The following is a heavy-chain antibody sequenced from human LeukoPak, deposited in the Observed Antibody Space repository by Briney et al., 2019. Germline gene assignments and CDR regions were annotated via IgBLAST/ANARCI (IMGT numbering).Heavy chain of an antibody. Sequence: SETLSLTCTVSGGSTRSSDYYWGWIRLPPGKGLEWIGSIYYSGNTYYNSSLKSRVTISVDTSKSQFSLKLNSVTAADTAVYYCARQNSGTYYSRYFDLWGRGTLVTVSS. V-gene: IGHV4-39*01. CDR3: ARQNSGTYYSRYFDL. J-gene: IGHJ2*01. D-gene: IGHD1-26*01. CDR1: GGSTRSSDYY. CDR2: IYYSGNT.